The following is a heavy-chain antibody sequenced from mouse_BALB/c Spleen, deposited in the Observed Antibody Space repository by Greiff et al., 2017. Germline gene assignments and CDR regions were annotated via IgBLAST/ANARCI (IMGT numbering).Heavy chain of an antibody. J-gene: IGHJ4*01. CDR2: ISSGGSYT. Sequence: EVKLMESGGDLVKPGGSLKLSCAASGFTFSSSGMSWVRQTPDKRLEWVATISSGGSYTYYPDSVKGRFTISRDNAKNTLYLQMSSLKSEDTAMYYCARSDYGSSSYAMDYWGQGTSVTVSS. V-gene: IGHV5-6*01. CDR1: GFTFSSSG. CDR3: ARSDYGSSSYAMDY. D-gene: IGHD1-1*01.